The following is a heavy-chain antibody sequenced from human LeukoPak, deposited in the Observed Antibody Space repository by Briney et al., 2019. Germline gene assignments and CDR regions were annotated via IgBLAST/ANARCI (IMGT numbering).Heavy chain of an antibody. CDR1: GFTFSNYW. J-gene: IGHJ4*02. CDR2: IKQDGSQK. Sequence: GGSLRLSCAASGFTFSNYWMSWVRQAPGKGLGWVASIKQDGSQKYYVDSVKGRFTISRDNAKNSLYLQVNSLRAEDTAVYYCARDREWEPVDYWGQGTLVTVSS. D-gene: IGHD1-26*01. CDR3: ARDREWEPVDY. V-gene: IGHV3-7*01.